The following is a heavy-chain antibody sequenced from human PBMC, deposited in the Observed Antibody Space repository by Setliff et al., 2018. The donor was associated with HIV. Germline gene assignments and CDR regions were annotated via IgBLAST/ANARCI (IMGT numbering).Heavy chain of an antibody. D-gene: IGHD3-22*01. Sequence: NPSETLSLTCTVSGGSISSSSFYWGWIRQPPGKGLEWIGSIYYSGSTYYNPSLKSRVTISVDTSKNQFSLKLKSMTATDTAVYYCASRPYSYDYSGRVFDFWGQGALVTVSS. CDR3: ASRPYSYDYSGRVFDF. CDR1: GGSISSSSFY. CDR2: IYYSGST. J-gene: IGHJ4*02. V-gene: IGHV4-39*01.